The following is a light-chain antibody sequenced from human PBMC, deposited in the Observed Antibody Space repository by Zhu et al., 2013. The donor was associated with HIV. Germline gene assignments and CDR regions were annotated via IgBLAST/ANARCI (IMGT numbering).Light chain of an antibody. CDR3: QHYGSSPPWT. CDR1: QSVTSSY. Sequence: EIVLTQSPGTLSLSPGERATLSCRASQSVTSSYLAWYQQRAGQAPRLLIYGASSRATGIPDRFSGSGSGTDFTLTITRLEPEDIAVYYCQHYGSSPPWTFGQGTKVEIK. CDR2: GAS. V-gene: IGKV3-20*01. J-gene: IGKJ1*01.